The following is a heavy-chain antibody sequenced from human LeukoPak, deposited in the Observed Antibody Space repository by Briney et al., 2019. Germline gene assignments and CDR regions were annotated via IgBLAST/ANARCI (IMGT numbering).Heavy chain of an antibody. Sequence: GGSLRLSCAASGFTFSSYEMNWVRQGPGKGLEWVSYINSSESTIYYADSVKGRFTISRDNAKNSLYLQMNSLRAEDTAVYYCARDGWTVGDMFDYWGQGTLVTVSS. CDR2: INSSESTI. V-gene: IGHV3-48*03. CDR1: GFTFSSYE. D-gene: IGHD3-16*01. CDR3: ARDGWTVGDMFDY. J-gene: IGHJ4*02.